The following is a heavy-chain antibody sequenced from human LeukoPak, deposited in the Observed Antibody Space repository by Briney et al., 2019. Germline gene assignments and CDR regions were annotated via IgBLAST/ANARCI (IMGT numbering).Heavy chain of an antibody. V-gene: IGHV4-34*01. J-gene: IGHJ4*02. D-gene: IGHD6-19*01. Sequence: SETLSLTCAVYGGSFSGYYWSWIRQPPGKGLEWIGEINHSGSTNYNPSLKSQVTISVDTSKNQFSLKLSSVTAADTAVYYCARVKGNIAVAGIDYWGQGTLVTVSS. CDR1: GGSFSGYY. CDR3: ARVKGNIAVAGIDY. CDR2: INHSGST.